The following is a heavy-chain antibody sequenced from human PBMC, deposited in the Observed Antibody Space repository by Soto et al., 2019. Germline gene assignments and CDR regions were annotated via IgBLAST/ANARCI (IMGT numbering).Heavy chain of an antibody. D-gene: IGHD1-26*01. J-gene: IGHJ4*02. CDR3: AREDMSGTYYFDY. CDR1: GAPVSSETHF. V-gene: IGHV4-61*01. Sequence: SETLSLTCTVSGAPVSSETHFWTWIRQPPGKGLEWIGYMYYSGITNSNPALKSRVTLSVDRSRNQLSLSLNSVTAADTAVYYCAREDMSGTYYFDYWGPGTQVTVS. CDR2: MYYSGIT.